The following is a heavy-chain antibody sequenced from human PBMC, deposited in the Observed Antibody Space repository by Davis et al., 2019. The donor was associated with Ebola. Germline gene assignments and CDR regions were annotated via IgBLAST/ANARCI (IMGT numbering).Heavy chain of an antibody. J-gene: IGHJ4*02. D-gene: IGHD4-11*01. CDR3: ARDCYMTTVTQNFDY. CDR2: IWYDGSNK. Sequence: PGGSLRLSCAASGFTFSSYGMHWVRQAPGKGLEWVAVIWYDGSNKYYADSVKGRFTISRDNAKNSLYLQMNSLRAEDTAVYYCARDCYMTTVTQNFDYWGQGTLVTVSS. V-gene: IGHV3-33*01. CDR1: GFTFSSYG.